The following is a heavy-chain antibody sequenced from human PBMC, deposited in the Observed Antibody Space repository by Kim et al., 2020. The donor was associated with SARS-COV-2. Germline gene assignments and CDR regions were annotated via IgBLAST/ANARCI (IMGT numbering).Heavy chain of an antibody. J-gene: IGHJ4*02. CDR2: IWYNGNNR. CDR3: ARDRATTYFDY. D-gene: IGHD3-10*01. Sequence: GGSLRLSCAASGFTFSIFGMHWVRQAPGKGLEWVALIWYNGNNRYYADSVKGRFTISRDNSKNTLYLQMNSLRAEDTAVYYCARDRATTYFDYWGQGTLVTVSS. CDR1: GFTFSIFG. V-gene: IGHV3-33*01.